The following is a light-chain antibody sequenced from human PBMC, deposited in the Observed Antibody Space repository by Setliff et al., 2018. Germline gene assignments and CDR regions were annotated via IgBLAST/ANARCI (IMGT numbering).Light chain of an antibody. J-gene: IGLJ1*01. CDR2: DVI. CDR1: SSDVGTYNY. Sequence: QCALTQPRSVSGSPGQSVTISCTGASSDVGTYNYVSWYQQHPGKAPKLMIYDVIKRPSGVPDRFSGSKSGNTASLTISGLQAEDEADYYCCSYAGIYTYIFGIGTKV. CDR3: CSYAGIYTYI. V-gene: IGLV2-11*01.